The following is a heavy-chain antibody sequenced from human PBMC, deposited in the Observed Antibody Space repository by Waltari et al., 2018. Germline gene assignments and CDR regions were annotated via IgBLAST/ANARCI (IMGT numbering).Heavy chain of an antibody. CDR1: GGSISSYY. Sequence: QVQLQESGPGLVKPSETLSLTCTVSGGSISSYYWSWIRQPPGKGLEWIGYIYYSGSTNYNPSLKSRVTISVDTSKNQFSLKLSSVTAADTAVYYCASTYYYGSGSYYGAYYYMDVWGKGTTVTVSS. CDR2: IYYSGST. J-gene: IGHJ6*03. V-gene: IGHV4-59*01. D-gene: IGHD3-10*01. CDR3: ASTYYYGSGSYYGAYYYMDV.